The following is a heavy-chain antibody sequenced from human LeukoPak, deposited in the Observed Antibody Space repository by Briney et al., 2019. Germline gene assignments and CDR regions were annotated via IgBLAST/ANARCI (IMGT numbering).Heavy chain of an antibody. CDR1: GGSISSSSYY. CDR2: IYYSGST. V-gene: IGHV4-39*01. J-gene: IGHJ3*02. CDR3: ATPTGVRLLDAFDI. Sequence: SETLSLTXTVSGGSISSSSYYWGWIRQPPGKGLEWIGSIYYSGSTYYNPSLKSRVTISVDTSKNQFSLKLSSVTAADRAVYYCATPTGVRLLDAFDIWGQGTMVTVSS. D-gene: IGHD4/OR15-4a*01.